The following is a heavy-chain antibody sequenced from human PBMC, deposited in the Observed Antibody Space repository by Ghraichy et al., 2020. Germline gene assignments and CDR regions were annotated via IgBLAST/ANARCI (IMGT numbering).Heavy chain of an antibody. Sequence: GGSLRLSCVGSGFTLSSYGMNWVRQSPGKGLEWVSYITSSGRTISYADSVKGRFTISRDIAQNSLYLQMNSLRDEDTAVYYCARASRVVRFYYYDGMDVWGQGTTVTVTS. V-gene: IGHV3-48*02. J-gene: IGHJ6*02. CDR1: GFTLSSYG. CDR3: ARASRVVRFYYYDGMDV. CDR2: ITSSGRTI. D-gene: IGHD4-23*01.